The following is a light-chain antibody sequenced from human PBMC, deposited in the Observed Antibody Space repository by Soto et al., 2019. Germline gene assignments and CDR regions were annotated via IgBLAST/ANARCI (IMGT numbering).Light chain of an antibody. J-gene: IGKJ1*01. Sequence: EIVMNKSPATVSVPPGERATLSCRASQSVSSNLAWYQQKPGQAPRLLIYDASTRATGIPARFSGSGSGTEFTLTISSLQSEDFAVYYCQQYNNWPSWTFGQGTKVDIK. CDR1: QSVSSN. CDR3: QQYNNWPSWT. V-gene: IGKV3-15*01. CDR2: DAS.